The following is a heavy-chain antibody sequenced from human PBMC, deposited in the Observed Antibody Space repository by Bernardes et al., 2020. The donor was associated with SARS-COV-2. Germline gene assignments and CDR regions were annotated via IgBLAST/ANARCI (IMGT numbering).Heavy chain of an antibody. D-gene: IGHD1-26*01. Sequence: GGSLRLSCSASGFTLSDYAMHWVSQAPGKGLEYVSGINDNGRTTHFADSVKGRFTISRDNSRNTMSLQMNSLRVEDTALYYCVKDLRGSYSFEYWGQGTLVTVSS. CDR1: GFTLSDYA. CDR2: INDNGRTT. V-gene: IGHV3-64D*06. CDR3: VKDLRGSYSFEY. J-gene: IGHJ4*02.